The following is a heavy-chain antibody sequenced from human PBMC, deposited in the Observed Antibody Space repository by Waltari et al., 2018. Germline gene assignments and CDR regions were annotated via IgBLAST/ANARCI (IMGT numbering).Heavy chain of an antibody. V-gene: IGHV1-8*03. D-gene: IGHD2-2*02. CDR1: GYTFTRYD. J-gene: IGHJ5*02. CDR3: ARGPLNTLNDWFDP. CDR2: MNPNSGNT. Sequence: QVQLVQSGAEVKKPGASVKVSCQASGYTFTRYDINWVRQATGQGLEWMGWMNPNSGNTGYAQKFQGRVTITRNTSISTAYMELSSLRSEDTAVYYCARGPLNTLNDWFDPWGQGTLVTVSS.